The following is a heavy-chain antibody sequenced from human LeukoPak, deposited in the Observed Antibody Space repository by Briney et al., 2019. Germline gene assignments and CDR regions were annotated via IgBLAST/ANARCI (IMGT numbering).Heavy chain of an antibody. J-gene: IGHJ4*02. D-gene: IGHD1-26*01. CDR2: IYYSGST. CDR1: GGSISSSSYY. Sequence: PSETLSLTCTVSGGSISSSSYYWGWIRQPPGKGLGWIGSIYYSGSTYYNPSLKSRVTISVDTSKNQFSLKLSSVTAADTAVYYCARRSSGATRYYFDYWGQGTLVTVSS. CDR3: ARRSSGATRYYFDY. V-gene: IGHV4-39*01.